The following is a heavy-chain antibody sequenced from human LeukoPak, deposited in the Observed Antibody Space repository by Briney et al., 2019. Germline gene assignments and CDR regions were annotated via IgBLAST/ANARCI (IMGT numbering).Heavy chain of an antibody. D-gene: IGHD6-6*01. CDR2: ISSPSSSL. Sequence: GGSLRLSCAASGFTFSNYGMNWVRQAPGKGLEWVSYISSPSSSLYYADSVKGRFNISRDNAKNSLFLQMNNLRAEDTAVYYCARGGAARPDYWGQGTLVTVSS. CDR1: GFTFSNYG. V-gene: IGHV3-48*01. CDR3: ARGGAARPDY. J-gene: IGHJ4*02.